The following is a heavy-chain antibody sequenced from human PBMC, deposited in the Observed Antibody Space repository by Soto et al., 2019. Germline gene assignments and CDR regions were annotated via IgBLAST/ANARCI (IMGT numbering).Heavy chain of an antibody. Sequence: QVQLQQWGAGLLKPSETLSLTCAVYGGSFSGYYWSWIRQPPGTGLEWIGEINHSGSTNYNPSLKSRVTISVDTSKNQFSLKLRSVTAADAAVYFCARIDGSGWFFDYWGQGTLVTVSS. V-gene: IGHV4-34*01. CDR1: GGSFSGYY. J-gene: IGHJ4*02. D-gene: IGHD6-19*01. CDR2: INHSGST. CDR3: ARIDGSGWFFDY.